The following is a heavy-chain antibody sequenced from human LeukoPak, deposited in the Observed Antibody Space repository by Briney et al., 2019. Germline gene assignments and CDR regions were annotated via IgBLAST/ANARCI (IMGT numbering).Heavy chain of an antibody. Sequence: ASVKVSCTASGYTVTGYYMHWGRQAPGQRREGLGWINPNSRGTNYAQKFQGRVTMTRDTSISTDYMELSRLRSDDTAVYDYARASMVRGVIDAFDIWGQGTMVTVSS. CDR3: ARASMVRGVIDAFDI. CDR1: GYTVTGYY. CDR2: INPNSRGT. D-gene: IGHD3-10*01. J-gene: IGHJ3*02. V-gene: IGHV1-2*02.